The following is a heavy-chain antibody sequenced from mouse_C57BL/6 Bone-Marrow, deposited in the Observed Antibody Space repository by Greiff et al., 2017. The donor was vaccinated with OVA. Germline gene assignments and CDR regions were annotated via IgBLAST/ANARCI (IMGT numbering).Heavy chain of an antibody. CDR3: TIFYSNPWYFDV. V-gene: IGHV14-1*01. CDR1: GFNIKDYY. CDR2: IDTEDGDT. D-gene: IGHD2-5*01. Sequence: EVQLQQSGAELVRPGASVKLSCTASGFNIKDYYMHWVKQRPEQGLEWIGRIDTEDGDTEYAPKFQGKATMTADTSSNTAYLQLSSLTSEDTAVYYCTIFYSNPWYFDVWGTGTTVTVSS. J-gene: IGHJ1*03.